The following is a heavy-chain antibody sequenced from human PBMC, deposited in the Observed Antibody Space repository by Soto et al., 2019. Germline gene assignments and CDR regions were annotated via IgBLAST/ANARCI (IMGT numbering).Heavy chain of an antibody. J-gene: IGHJ6*02. V-gene: IGHV1-69*06. CDR1: GGTFNNYG. CDR2: TIPMFGTT. Sequence: QEQLVQSGAEVKKPGSSLKVSCKATGGTFNNYGISWVRQAPGQGLEWMGGTIPMFGTTEYAQKFQGRVTITAYKSTRTVYMELTSLKFEDTAVYFCARGAITVFGVVVGSMDVWGHGPKVTVSS. D-gene: IGHD3-3*01. CDR3: ARGAITVFGVVVGSMDV.